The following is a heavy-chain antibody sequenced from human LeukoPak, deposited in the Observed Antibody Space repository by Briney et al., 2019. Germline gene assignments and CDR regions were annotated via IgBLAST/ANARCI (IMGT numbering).Heavy chain of an antibody. J-gene: IGHJ4*02. V-gene: IGHV3-74*01. CDR3: ARDGSYKFDY. Sequence: GGSLRLSCAASGFTFSSAWMHWVRQTPGKGLVWVSRIKSDGTTNYADSVKGRFTISRDNAKNTLYLQMNNLRAEDTAVYYCARDGSYKFDYWGQGTLLTVSS. D-gene: IGHD1-26*01. CDR2: IKSDGTT. CDR1: GFTFSSAW.